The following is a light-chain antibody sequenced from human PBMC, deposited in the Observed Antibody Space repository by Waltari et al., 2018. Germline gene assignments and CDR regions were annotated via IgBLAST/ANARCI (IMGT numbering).Light chain of an antibody. CDR1: QGFHDN. J-gene: IGKJ4*01. Sequence: EIVMTQSPVTLSVSPGERVTLSCRASQGFHDNLAWYQQKPGQAPRLLISGASTRATGVPARFRGSGSGTDFTLTITSLQSEDSALYYCQQYNRWPPLTFGGGTKVEIK. CDR3: QQYNRWPPLT. V-gene: IGKV3-15*01. CDR2: GAS.